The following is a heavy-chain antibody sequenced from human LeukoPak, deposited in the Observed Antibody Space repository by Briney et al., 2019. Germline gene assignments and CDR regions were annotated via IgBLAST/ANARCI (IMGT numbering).Heavy chain of an antibody. CDR3: ARRMTRGVITSPFDS. D-gene: IGHD3-10*01. Sequence: GESLKISCKGSGYSFTNYWIGWVRQMPGKGLELMGLIYPGDSDTTYSPSFQGQVTISAGKSISTAYLQWSSLKASDTAMYYCARRMTRGVITSPFDSWGQGTPVSVSS. V-gene: IGHV5-51*01. J-gene: IGHJ4*02. CDR1: GYSFTNYW. CDR2: IYPGDSDT.